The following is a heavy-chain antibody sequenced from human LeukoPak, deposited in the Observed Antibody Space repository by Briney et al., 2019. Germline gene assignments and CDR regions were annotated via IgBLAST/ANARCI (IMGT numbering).Heavy chain of an antibody. CDR1: GFSFSSYW. CDR2: LNSDGSST. J-gene: IGHJ3*02. Sequence: GGSLRLSCAASGFSFSSYWMHWVRQVPGKGLVWVSRLNSDGSSTNYADSVKGRFTISRDNAKNTLFLQMNSLRAEDTAVYYCTFSSYGDHVGVDAFDIWGQGTVVTVSS. V-gene: IGHV3-74*01. D-gene: IGHD4-17*01. CDR3: TFSSYGDHVGVDAFDI.